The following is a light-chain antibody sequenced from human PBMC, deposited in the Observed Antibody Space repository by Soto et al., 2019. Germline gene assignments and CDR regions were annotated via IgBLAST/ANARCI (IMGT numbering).Light chain of an antibody. Sequence: QSALTQPASVSGSPGQSITISCTGTSSDVGGYNYVSWYQQYPGKAPKVMIYDVSNRPSGVSNRFSGSKSGNTASLTISGLQAEDEADYYCSSYTSSNTLEVFGTGTKLTVL. CDR3: SSYTSSNTLEV. V-gene: IGLV2-14*01. J-gene: IGLJ1*01. CDR2: DVS. CDR1: SSDVGGYNY.